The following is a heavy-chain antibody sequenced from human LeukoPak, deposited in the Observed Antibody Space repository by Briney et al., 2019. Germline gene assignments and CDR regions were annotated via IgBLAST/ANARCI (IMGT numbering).Heavy chain of an antibody. CDR2: IYSGGST. V-gene: IGHV3-53*01. CDR3: ASGSVNPFDY. J-gene: IGHJ4*02. CDR1: GFTVSSNY. D-gene: IGHD1-1*01. Sequence: GGSLRLSCAASGFTVSSNYMSWVRQAPGKGLEWVSVIYSGGSTYYADSVKGRFTISRDNFKDTLSLQMNGLRAEDTAVYFCASGSVNPFDYWGQGTLVTVSS.